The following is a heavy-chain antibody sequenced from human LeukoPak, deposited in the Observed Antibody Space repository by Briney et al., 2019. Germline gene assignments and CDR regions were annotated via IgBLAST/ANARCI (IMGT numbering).Heavy chain of an antibody. CDR2: IYYSGST. CDR1: GGSISSYY. J-gene: IGHJ6*02. CDR3: ARHRRDMDV. V-gene: IGHV4-59*08. Sequence: PSETLSLTCTVSGGSISSYYWSWIRQPPGKGLEWIGYIYYSGSTNYNPSPKSRVTISVDTSKNQFSLKLSSVTAADTAVYYCARHRRDMDVWGQGTTVTASS.